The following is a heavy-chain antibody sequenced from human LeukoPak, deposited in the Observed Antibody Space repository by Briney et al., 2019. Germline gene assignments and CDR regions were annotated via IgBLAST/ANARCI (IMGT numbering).Heavy chain of an antibody. CDR3: ASVNDYGDPLPRYMDV. Sequence: TSETLSLTCTVSGYSISTGYYWDWIRQPPGKGLEWIGTFYHGGSTNYNPSLKSRVTISVDKSKNQFSLKLSSVTAADTAVYYCASVNDYGDPLPRYMDVWGKGTAVTVSS. J-gene: IGHJ6*03. CDR1: GYSISTGYY. V-gene: IGHV4-38-2*02. D-gene: IGHD4-17*01. CDR2: FYHGGST.